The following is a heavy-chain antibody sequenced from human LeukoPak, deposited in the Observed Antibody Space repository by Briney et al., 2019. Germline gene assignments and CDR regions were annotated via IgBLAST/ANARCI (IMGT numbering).Heavy chain of an antibody. CDR2: INSDGSAK. D-gene: IGHD1-7*01. CDR1: GFSFSSQW. CDR3: ADLGTSD. V-gene: IGHV3-7*01. J-gene: IGHJ4*02. Sequence: GGSLRLSCAVSGFSFSSQWMTWVRQAPGAGLEWVATINSDGSAKYLVDSVKGRFTISRDNAKNLVYLQMSILRAEDRAVYYCADLGTSDCGQGTLVTVSS.